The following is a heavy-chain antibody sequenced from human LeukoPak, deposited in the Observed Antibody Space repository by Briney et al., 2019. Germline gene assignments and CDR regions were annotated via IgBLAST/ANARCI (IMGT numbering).Heavy chain of an antibody. CDR1: GFTFSSYA. V-gene: IGHV3-48*01. D-gene: IGHD4-11*01. J-gene: IGHJ4*02. Sequence: PGGSLRLSCSASGFTFSSYAMNWVRQAPGKGLEWISYISTSSSSIYQVDSVKGRFTISRDNAKNSLYLQMDSLRAEDTAFYYCARGLTTDHNFDHWGLGTLVTVSS. CDR2: ISTSSSSI. CDR3: ARGLTTDHNFDH.